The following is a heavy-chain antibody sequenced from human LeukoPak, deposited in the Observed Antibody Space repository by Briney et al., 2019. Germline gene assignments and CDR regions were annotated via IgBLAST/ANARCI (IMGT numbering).Heavy chain of an antibody. CDR3: ARVSVTQFLTPDAFDI. Sequence: ASVKVSCKASGYTFTSYGISWVRQAPGQGLEWMGWISAYNGNTNYAQKLQGRVTMTTDTSASTAYMELRSLRSDDTAVYCCARVSVTQFLTPDAFDIWGQGTMVTVSS. D-gene: IGHD1-14*01. CDR1: GYTFTSYG. V-gene: IGHV1-18*01. CDR2: ISAYNGNT. J-gene: IGHJ3*02.